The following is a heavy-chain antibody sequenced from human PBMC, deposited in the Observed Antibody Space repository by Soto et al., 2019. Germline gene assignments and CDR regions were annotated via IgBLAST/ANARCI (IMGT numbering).Heavy chain of an antibody. Sequence: GGSLRLSCAASGFTFSDYYMSWIRQAPGKGLEWVSYISSSGSTIYYADSVEGRFTISRDNAKNSLYLQMNSLRAEDTAVYYCARVSNGDYEYYFDYWGQGTLVTVSS. CDR1: GFTFSDYY. CDR3: ARVSNGDYEYYFDY. J-gene: IGHJ4*02. V-gene: IGHV3-11*01. D-gene: IGHD4-17*01. CDR2: ISSSGSTI.